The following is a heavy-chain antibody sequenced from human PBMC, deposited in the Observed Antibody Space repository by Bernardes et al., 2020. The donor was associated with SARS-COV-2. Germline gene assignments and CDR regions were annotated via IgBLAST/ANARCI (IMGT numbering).Heavy chain of an antibody. CDR1: GFTFSNYW. V-gene: IGHV3-7*04. CDR2: INQDGSDK. Sequence: GSLRLSCAASGFTFSNYWMSWVRQAPGNGLEWVANINQDGSDKYYVDSVKGRFTISRDNARNSLFLQMNSLRAEDTAIYYCARKPMYSSSWPYYYYYGLDVWGQGTTVTVSS. CDR3: ARKPMYSSSWPYYYYYGLDV. D-gene: IGHD6-13*01. J-gene: IGHJ6*02.